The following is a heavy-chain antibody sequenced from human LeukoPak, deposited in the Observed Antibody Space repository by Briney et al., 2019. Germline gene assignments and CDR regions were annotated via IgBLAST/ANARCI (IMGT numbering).Heavy chain of an antibody. CDR1: GYSFSSYW. Sequence: GESLKISCKGSGYSFSSYWIAWVRQMPGKGLEWMGIIYPDDSDTRYSPSFQGQVTISADKSISTAYLQWSSLKASDTAIYYCARQNHYYYYMDVWGRGTTVTVSS. CDR3: ARQNHYYYYMDV. CDR2: IYPDDSDT. J-gene: IGHJ6*03. V-gene: IGHV5-51*01.